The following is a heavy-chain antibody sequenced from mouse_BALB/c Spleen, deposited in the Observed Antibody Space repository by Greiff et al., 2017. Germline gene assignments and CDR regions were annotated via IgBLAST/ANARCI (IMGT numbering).Heavy chain of an antibody. Sequence: VQVVESGPGLVAPSQSLSITCTVSGFSLTDYGVSWIRQPPGKGLEWLGVIWGGGSTYYNSALKSRLSISKDNSKSQVFLKMNSLQTDDTAMYYCAKLYGNYPYYFDYWGQGTTLTVSS. CDR3: AKLYGNYPYYFDY. V-gene: IGHV2-6-5*01. CDR1: GFSLTDYG. J-gene: IGHJ2*01. D-gene: IGHD2-10*02. CDR2: IWGGGST.